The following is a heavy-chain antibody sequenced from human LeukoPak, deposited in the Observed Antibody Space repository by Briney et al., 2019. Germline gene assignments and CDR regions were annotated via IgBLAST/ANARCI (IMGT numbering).Heavy chain of an antibody. V-gene: IGHV3-23*01. CDR3: AKDEFRASGTFDY. J-gene: IGHJ4*02. Sequence: PGGSLRLSCAASGFTFSSYAMSWVRQAPGKGLEWVSAISGSGGNTYYADSVKGRFTISRDNSKNTLYLQMNSLRAEDTAVYYCAKDEFRASGTFDYWGQGTLVTVSS. CDR2: ISGSGGNT. D-gene: IGHD3-10*01. CDR1: GFTFSSYA.